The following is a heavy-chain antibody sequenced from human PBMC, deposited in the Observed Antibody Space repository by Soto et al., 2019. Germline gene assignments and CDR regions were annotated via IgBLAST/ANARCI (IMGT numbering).Heavy chain of an antibody. CDR2: IVVGSGNT. Sequence: SVKVSCKASGYTFTSYGISWVRQARGQRLEWIGWIVVGSGNTNYAQKFQERVTITRDMSTSTAYMELSSLRSEDTAVYYCAADLPRGYSYGSSWGQGTLVTVSS. D-gene: IGHD5-18*01. V-gene: IGHV1-58*02. J-gene: IGHJ4*02. CDR3: AADLPRGYSYGSS. CDR1: GYTFTSYG.